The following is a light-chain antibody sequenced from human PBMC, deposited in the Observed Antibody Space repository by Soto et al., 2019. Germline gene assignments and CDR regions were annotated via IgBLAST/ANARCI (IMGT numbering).Light chain of an antibody. Sequence: DIQVTQSPATLSASGGDRVTITCRASQTISSWLAWYQQKPGKAPKLLIYDVSSLESGVPSRFSGSGSGTEFTLTISSLQPDDFATYYCQQYNTFWTFGQGTKVDIK. CDR1: QTISSW. V-gene: IGKV1-5*01. J-gene: IGKJ1*01. CDR3: QQYNTFWT. CDR2: DVS.